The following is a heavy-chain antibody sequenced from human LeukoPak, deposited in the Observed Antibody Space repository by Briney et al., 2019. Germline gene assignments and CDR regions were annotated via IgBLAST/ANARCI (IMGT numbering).Heavy chain of an antibody. D-gene: IGHD3-16*02. CDR2: ISTTSSSSYI. J-gene: IGHJ6*03. CDR1: GFTFSRYA. V-gene: IGHV3-21*01. Sequence: GGSLRLSCAASGFTFSRYAMNWVRQAPGKGLEWVSSISTTSSSSYIHYADSMKGRFTISRDNAKSSLYLQMNSLRAEDTAVYYCARGIAGYSYMDVWGKGTTVTVSS. CDR3: ARGIAGYSYMDV.